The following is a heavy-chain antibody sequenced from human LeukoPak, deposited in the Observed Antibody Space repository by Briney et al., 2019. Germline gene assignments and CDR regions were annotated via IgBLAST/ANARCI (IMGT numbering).Heavy chain of an antibody. V-gene: IGHV5-51*01. D-gene: IGHD1-26*01. CDR2: IYPRDSDT. CDR3: ARGMTSGDS. J-gene: IGHJ5*01. Sequence: GESLQISCKCSGYTFSSYWIGWVRQMPGKGLEWMGVIYPRDSDTRYSPSFQGQVTISADKSIDTAYLQWSSLKASDTAMYFCARGMTSGDSWGQGTLVTVSS. CDR1: GYTFSSYW.